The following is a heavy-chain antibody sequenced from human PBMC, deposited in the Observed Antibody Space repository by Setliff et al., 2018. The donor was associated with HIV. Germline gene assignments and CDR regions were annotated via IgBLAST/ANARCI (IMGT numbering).Heavy chain of an antibody. J-gene: IGHJ4*02. D-gene: IGHD4-17*01. CDR3: ARTDYGGNSGGNYFDY. CDR2: IIPAFGTA. V-gene: IGHV1-69*05. Sequence: GASVKVSCKASGDTLSIHPISWVRQAPGRGLDWMGGIIPAFGTANYAQKFQGRVTITTDESTTTVFMELTGLRSEDTAVYYCARTDYGGNSGGNYFDYWGQGSLVTVSS. CDR1: GDTLSIHP.